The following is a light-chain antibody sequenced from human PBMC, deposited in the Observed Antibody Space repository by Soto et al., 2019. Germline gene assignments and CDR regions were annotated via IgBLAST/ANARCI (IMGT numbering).Light chain of an antibody. CDR3: QHYVTSLTT. Sequence: EIVMTQSPGTLSVSPGERATLSCRASQTIDTNLAWYQQKPGQAPRLLIYGASSRATGIPDRFSGSGSGTDFTLTISRLEPEDFAVYYCQHYVTSLTTFGQGTKVDIK. CDR2: GAS. V-gene: IGKV3-20*01. J-gene: IGKJ1*01. CDR1: QTIDTN.